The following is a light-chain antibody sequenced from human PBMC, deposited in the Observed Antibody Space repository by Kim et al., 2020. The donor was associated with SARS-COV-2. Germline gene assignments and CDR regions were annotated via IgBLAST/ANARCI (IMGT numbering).Light chain of an antibody. CDR3: QTWATGINV. Sequence: QLVLTQAPSASASLGASVTLTCTLSSAYSTYAIAWHQQQPQKGPRFLMKVNSDGSHTKGDGIPDRFSGSSSGAERYLTISSLQSEDEADYYCQTWATGINVFGSGTKVPAL. J-gene: IGLJ1*01. CDR2: VNSDGSH. CDR1: SAYSTYA. V-gene: IGLV4-69*01.